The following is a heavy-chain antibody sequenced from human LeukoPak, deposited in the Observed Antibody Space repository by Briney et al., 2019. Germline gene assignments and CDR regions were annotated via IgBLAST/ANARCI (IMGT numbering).Heavy chain of an antibody. D-gene: IGHD3-3*01. CDR2: IYHSGST. J-gene: IGHJ5*02. CDR1: GGSISSSNW. CDR3: AREHDFWSEKNNWFDP. Sequence: SGTLSLTCAVSGGSISSSNWWSWVRQPPGKGLEWIGEIYHSGSTNYNPSLKSRVTISVDKSKNQFSLKLSSVTAADTAVYYCAREHDFWSEKNNWFDPWGQGTLVTVSS. V-gene: IGHV4-4*02.